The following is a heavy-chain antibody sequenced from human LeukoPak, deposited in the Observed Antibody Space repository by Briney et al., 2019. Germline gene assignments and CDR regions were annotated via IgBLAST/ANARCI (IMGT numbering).Heavy chain of an antibody. V-gene: IGHV4-59*12. D-gene: IGHD1-26*01. CDR1: AGSISNYY. Sequence: PSETLSLTCTVSAGSISNYYWSWIRQPPGKGLEWIGYIYYSGSTNYNPSLKSRVILSVDTSKNQFFLKLISVTAADTAVYYCARGQGATVPQVGKNWFDPWGQGTRVIVSS. J-gene: IGHJ5*02. CDR3: ARGQGATVPQVGKNWFDP. CDR2: IYYSGST.